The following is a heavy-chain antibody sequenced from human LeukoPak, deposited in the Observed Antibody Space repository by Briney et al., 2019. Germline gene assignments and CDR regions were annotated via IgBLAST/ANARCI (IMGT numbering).Heavy chain of an antibody. CDR2: INHSGST. D-gene: IGHD6-13*01. Sequence: PSETLSLTCAVYGGSFSGYYWSWIRQPPGKGLEWIGEINHSGSTNYNPSLKSRVTISVDTSKNQFSLKLSSVTAADTAVYYCARGPPGAAAGLFFDYWGQGTLVAVSS. J-gene: IGHJ4*02. V-gene: IGHV4-34*01. CDR3: ARGPPGAAAGLFFDY. CDR1: GGSFSGYY.